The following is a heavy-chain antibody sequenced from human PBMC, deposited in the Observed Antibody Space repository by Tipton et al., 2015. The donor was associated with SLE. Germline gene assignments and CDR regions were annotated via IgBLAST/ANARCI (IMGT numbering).Heavy chain of an antibody. D-gene: IGHD2-2*01. CDR2: IYHSGST. J-gene: IGHJ5*02. Sequence: TLSLTCTVSGGSISSTSHYWGWIRQPPGKGLEWIGSIYHSGSTYFNPSLKSRVTILVDTSQNQVSLRLNSVTAADSAVYYCAREGRLIFYEYQSPSWFDAWGQGNLVTVSS. CDR3: AREGRLIFYEYQSPSWFDA. V-gene: IGHV4-39*07. CDR1: GGSISSTSHY.